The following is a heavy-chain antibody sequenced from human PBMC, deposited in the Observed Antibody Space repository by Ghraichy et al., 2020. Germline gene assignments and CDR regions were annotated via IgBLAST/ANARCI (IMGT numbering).Heavy chain of an antibody. J-gene: IGHJ4*02. CDR2: IGRSGGSI. CDR3: VSSQWLGD. V-gene: IGHV3-64D*06. D-gene: IGHD6-19*01. CDR1: GFTFSKYA. Sequence: GESLNISCSASGFTFSKYAMHWVRQAPGKGLEYASSIGRSGGSIYYADSVKGRFTISRDDSKNTVYLQMSSLRTEDTAVYFCVSSQWLGDWGQGTLVTVSS.